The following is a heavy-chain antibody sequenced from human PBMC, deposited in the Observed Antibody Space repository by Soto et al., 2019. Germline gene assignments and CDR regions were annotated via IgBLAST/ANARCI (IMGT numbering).Heavy chain of an antibody. CDR2: IYHSGST. CDR3: ARDKITGLFDY. V-gene: IGHV4-4*02. Sequence: LEPLSLTCAVSGGSINGPNWWRWVRQPPGKGLEWIGEIYHSGSTNYNPSLKSRVTISVDTSKNQFSLKLTSVTAADTAVYYCARDKITGLFDYWGKGTLVTVS. CDR1: GGSINGPNW. D-gene: IGHD2-8*02. J-gene: IGHJ4*02.